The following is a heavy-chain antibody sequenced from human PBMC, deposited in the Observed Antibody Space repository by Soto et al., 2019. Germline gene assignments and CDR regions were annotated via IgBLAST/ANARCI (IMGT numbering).Heavy chain of an antibody. J-gene: IGHJ6*02. CDR1: GGSVSSGRFH. Sequence: PSETLSLTCTVSGGSVSSGRFHWSWIRQPPGKGLEWIGYVYYSGSTNYNPSLKSRVTISLDTSKNQFSLKLSSVTAADTAVYYCERAKPVGAKLLFGMDVWGQGTTVTVSS. CDR2: VYYSGST. V-gene: IGHV4-61*01. CDR3: ERAKPVGAKLLFGMDV. D-gene: IGHD1-26*01.